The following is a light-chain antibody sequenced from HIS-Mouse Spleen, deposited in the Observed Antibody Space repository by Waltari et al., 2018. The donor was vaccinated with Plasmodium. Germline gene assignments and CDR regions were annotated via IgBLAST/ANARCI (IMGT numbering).Light chain of an antibody. Sequence: DIQMTQSPSTLSASVGDRVPITGRASQSISSRLALYQQKPGKAPKLMIYKASSLDSGVPSRFSGSGSGTEFTLTISSLQPDDFATYYCQQYNSYSWTFGQGTKVEIK. CDR3: QQYNSYSWT. CDR2: KAS. J-gene: IGKJ1*01. CDR1: QSISSR. V-gene: IGKV1-5*03.